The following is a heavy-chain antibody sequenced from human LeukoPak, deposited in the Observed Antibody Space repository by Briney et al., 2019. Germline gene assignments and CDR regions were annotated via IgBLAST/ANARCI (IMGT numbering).Heavy chain of an antibody. V-gene: IGHV3-11*01. Sequence: GGSLRLSCAASGFTFSDYYMSWIRQAPGKGLEWVSYISSSGSTIYYADSVKGRFTFSRDNAKNSLYLQMNSLRAEDTAVYYCARGWINYYDSSGLDYWGQGTLVTVSS. D-gene: IGHD3-22*01. CDR3: ARGWINYYDSSGLDY. CDR1: GFTFSDYY. J-gene: IGHJ4*02. CDR2: ISSSGSTI.